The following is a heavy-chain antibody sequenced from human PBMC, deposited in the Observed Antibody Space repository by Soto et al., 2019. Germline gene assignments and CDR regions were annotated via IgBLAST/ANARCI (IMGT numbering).Heavy chain of an antibody. J-gene: IGHJ4*02. V-gene: IGHV3-30-3*01. CDR3: AKVSRPSRISTPDFDY. Sequence: PGGSLRLSCAASGFTLSSYSIHWVRQAPGKGLDWVAVISYDGNTQFYGDSVKGRFIVSRDNSRNTLYLQLNNLQAEDTAVYYCAKVSRPSRISTPDFDYWGQG. CDR1: GFTLSSYS. CDR2: ISYDGNTQ.